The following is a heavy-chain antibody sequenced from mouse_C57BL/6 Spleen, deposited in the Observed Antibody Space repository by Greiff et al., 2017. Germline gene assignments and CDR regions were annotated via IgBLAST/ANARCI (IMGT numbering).Heavy chain of an antibody. J-gene: IGHJ3*01. CDR3: ARMDDYGSSSAWFAY. D-gene: IGHD1-1*01. CDR2: IWWDDDK. Sequence: QVTLKVSGPGILQPSQTLSLTCSFSGFSLSTFGLGVCWIRQPSGKGLEWLAHIWWDDDKYYNPALKSRLTISKDTSKNQVFLKIANVDTADTATYYCARMDDYGSSSAWFAYWGQGTLVTVSA. V-gene: IGHV8-8*01. CDR1: GFSLSTFGLG.